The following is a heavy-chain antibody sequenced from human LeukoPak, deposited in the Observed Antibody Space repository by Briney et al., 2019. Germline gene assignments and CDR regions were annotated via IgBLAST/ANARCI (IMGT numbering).Heavy chain of an antibody. D-gene: IGHD6-19*01. J-gene: IGHJ4*02. V-gene: IGHV4-39*07. CDR3: ARDFLSAGAVAAHFDY. CDR2: IYYSGST. CDR1: GGSISSSSYY. Sequence: SETLSLTCTVSGGSISSSSYYWGWIRQPPWKGLEWIGSIYYSGSTYYNPSLKSRVTISVDTSKNQFSLKLSSVTAADTAVYYCARDFLSAGAVAAHFDYWGQGTLVTVSS.